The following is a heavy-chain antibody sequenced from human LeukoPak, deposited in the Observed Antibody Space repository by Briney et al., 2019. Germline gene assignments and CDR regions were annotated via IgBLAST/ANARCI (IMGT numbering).Heavy chain of an antibody. J-gene: IGHJ6*03. V-gene: IGHV4-59*01. CDR1: GGSISRYY. CDR3: ARAQRLGPSYMDV. CDR2: ISYTGST. Sequence: PSETLSLTCTVSGGSISRYYWSWIRQPPGKGLGWIGYISYTGSTTYNSSLKSRVTISVDTSKNQFSLKLSSVTAADTAVYYCARAQRLGPSYMDVWGKGTTVTISS. D-gene: IGHD3-16*01.